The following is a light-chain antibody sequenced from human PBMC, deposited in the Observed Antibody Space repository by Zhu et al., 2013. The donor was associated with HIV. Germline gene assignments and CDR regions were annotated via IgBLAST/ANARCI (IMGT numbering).Light chain of an antibody. V-gene: IGLV3-1*01. Sequence: SFELSQPPSVSVSPGQTATITCSGDKLGNRYACWYQHKPGQSPVVLIYQDSKRPSGIPERFSGSNSGNTATLTISGTQAMDEADYYCQAWDSSTHVVFGGGTKLTVL. J-gene: IGLJ2*01. CDR2: QDS. CDR3: QAWDSSTHVV. CDR1: KLGNRY.